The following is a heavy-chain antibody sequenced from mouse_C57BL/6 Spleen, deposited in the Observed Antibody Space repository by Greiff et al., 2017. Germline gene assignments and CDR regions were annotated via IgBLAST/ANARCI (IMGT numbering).Heavy chain of an antibody. CDR2: ISSGGSYT. CDR1: GFTFSSYG. CDR3: TRQTARDYFDY. Sequence: EVQVVESGGDLVKPGGSLKLSCAASGFTFSSYGMSWVRQTPDKRLEWVATISSGGSYTYYPDSVKGRFTISRDNAKNTLYLQMSSLKSEDTAMYYCTRQTARDYFDYWGQGTTLTVSS. D-gene: IGHD3-3*01. V-gene: IGHV5-6*01. J-gene: IGHJ2*01.